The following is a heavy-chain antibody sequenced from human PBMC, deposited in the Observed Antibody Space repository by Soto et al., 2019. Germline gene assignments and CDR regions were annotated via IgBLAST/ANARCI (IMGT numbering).Heavy chain of an antibody. J-gene: IGHJ4*02. D-gene: IGHD3-3*01. V-gene: IGHV4-30-2*01. CDR2: IYHSGST. Sequence: QLQLQESGSGLVKPSQTLSLTCAVSGGSISSGGYSWSWIRQPPGKGLEWIGYIYHSGSTYYNPSLRIRVTITVDRSKHQFSLKLSSVTAADTAVYYCAAGAIFGVVPLDYWGQGTLVTVSS. CDR1: GGSISSGGYS. CDR3: AAGAIFGVVPLDY.